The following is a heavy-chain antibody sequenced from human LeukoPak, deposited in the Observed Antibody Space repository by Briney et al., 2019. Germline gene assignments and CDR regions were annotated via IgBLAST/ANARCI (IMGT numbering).Heavy chain of an antibody. CDR2: IYFSGST. D-gene: IGHD4-17*01. J-gene: IGHJ5*02. Sequence: SETLSLTCTVSGGSINSYYWSWIRQPPGKGLEWIGYIYFSGSTNYNPSLKSRVTISVDTSKNQFSLKLSSVTAADTAVYYCARELGGDYGSFWFDPWGQGTLVTVSS. CDR1: GGSINSYY. CDR3: ARELGGDYGSFWFDP. V-gene: IGHV4-59*01.